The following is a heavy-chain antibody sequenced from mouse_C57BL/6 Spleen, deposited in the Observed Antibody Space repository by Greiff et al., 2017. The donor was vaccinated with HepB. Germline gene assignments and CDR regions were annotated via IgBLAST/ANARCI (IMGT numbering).Heavy chain of an antibody. CDR2: IYPGDGDT. D-gene: IGHD2-4*01. CDR1: GYAFSSSW. Sequence: QVQLQQSGPELVKPGASVKISCKASGYAFSSSWMNWVKQRPGKGLEWIGRIYPGDGDTNYNGKFKGKATLTADKSSSTAYMQLSSLTSGDSAVYFCARSHYDYDAPYWGQGTLVTVSA. CDR3: ARSHYDYDAPY. V-gene: IGHV1-82*01. J-gene: IGHJ3*01.